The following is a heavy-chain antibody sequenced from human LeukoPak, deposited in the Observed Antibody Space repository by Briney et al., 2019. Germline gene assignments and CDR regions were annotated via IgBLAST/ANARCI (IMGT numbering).Heavy chain of an antibody. CDR2: IYYSGTT. CDR3: ARRRIAATVDH. D-gene: IGHD6-25*01. CDR1: GDSISSSSFY. J-gene: IGHJ4*02. V-gene: IGHV4-39*01. Sequence: SDTLSLTCTVSGDSISSSSFYWAWARQPPGKGLEWIGSIYYSGTTFYNPSLKSRVAISVDTSKNQFSLRLSSVTAADTAVYFCARRRIAATVDHWGQGTLVTVSS.